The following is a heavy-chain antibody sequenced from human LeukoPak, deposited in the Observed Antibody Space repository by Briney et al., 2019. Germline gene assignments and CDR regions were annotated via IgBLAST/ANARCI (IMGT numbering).Heavy chain of an antibody. D-gene: IGHD6-13*01. V-gene: IGHV3-21*01. Sequence: GGSLRLSCAASGFTVSSNYMSWVRQAPGKGLEWVSSISSSSSYIYYADSVKGRFTISRDNAKNSLYLQMNSLRAEDTAVYYCARERQQLVDYWGQGTLVTVSS. CDR3: ARERQQLVDY. J-gene: IGHJ4*02. CDR2: ISSSSSYI. CDR1: GFTVSSNY.